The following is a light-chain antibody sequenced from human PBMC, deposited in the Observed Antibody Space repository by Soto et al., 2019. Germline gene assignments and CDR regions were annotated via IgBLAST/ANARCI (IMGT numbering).Light chain of an antibody. V-gene: IGLV2-14*03. CDR2: DVS. J-gene: IGLJ2*01. CDR3: TSYTTDNILVF. Sequence: QSALTQPASVSGSPGQSITISCTGTISDIGLYKFVSWYQHHPGKAPKLIIYDVSSRASGISTRFSGSKSGNTASLTISGLQAEDEADYYCTSYTTDNILVFLGGGTKLTVL. CDR1: ISDIGLYKF.